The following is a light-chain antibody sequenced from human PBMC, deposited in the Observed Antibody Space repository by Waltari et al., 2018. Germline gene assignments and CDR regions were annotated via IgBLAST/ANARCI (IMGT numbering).Light chain of an antibody. Sequence: HFALTQPRSVSGSPGQSVSISCTGTSNDVGKYKFLSWYQQQPDKAPRLIIYDVRRRPPGVPSRFSASMSGNSASLIISGLQAEDEADYYCSSFSVSNTYVFGSGTTVTVL. V-gene: IGLV2-11*01. CDR1: SNDVGKYKF. CDR2: DVR. J-gene: IGLJ1*01. CDR3: SSFSVSNTYV.